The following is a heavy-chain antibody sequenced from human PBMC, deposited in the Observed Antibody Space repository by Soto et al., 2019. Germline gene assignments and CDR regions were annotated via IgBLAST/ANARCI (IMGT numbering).Heavy chain of an antibody. V-gene: IGHV3-43*01. CDR3: AKDTSWTIGY. J-gene: IGHJ4*02. CDR1: GFTFNNYW. Sequence: PGGSLRLSCVVSGFTFNNYWMHWVRQAPGKGLVWVSMISWDGGNTYYADSVKGRFTISRDNSKNSLYLQMNSLRTEDTALYYCAKDTSWTIGYWGQGTLVTVSS. D-gene: IGHD4-17*01. CDR2: ISWDGGNT.